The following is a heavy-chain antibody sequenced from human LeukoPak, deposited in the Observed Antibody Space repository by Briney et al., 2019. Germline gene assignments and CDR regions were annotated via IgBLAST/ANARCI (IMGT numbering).Heavy chain of an antibody. J-gene: IGHJ6*02. CDR1: GGSISSDY. CDR2: IYYRGST. Sequence: SETLSLTCTVSGGSISSDYWSWIRQPPGKGLEWIGYIYYRGSTNYNPSLKSRVTISVDTSKNQFSLKLSSVTAADTAVYYCARGNGVGATLYYYYYGMDVWGQGTTVTVSS. CDR3: ARGNGVGATLYYYYYGMDV. D-gene: IGHD1-26*01. V-gene: IGHV4-59*01.